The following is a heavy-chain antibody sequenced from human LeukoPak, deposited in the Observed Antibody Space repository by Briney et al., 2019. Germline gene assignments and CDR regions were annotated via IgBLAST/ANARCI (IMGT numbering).Heavy chain of an antibody. CDR1: GGSFSGYH. V-gene: IGHV4-34*01. CDR3: ARGRHDITMIVVVMTSVSYYLDV. CDR2: INPSGST. Sequence: SETLSLTCAVSGGSFSGYHWTWIRQSPGKGLEWIGDINPSGSTYYNPSLKSRLTISVDTSRNQFSLKLRSVTAADTAVYYCARGRHDITMIVVVMTSVSYYLDVWGKGTTVTVS. D-gene: IGHD3-22*01. J-gene: IGHJ6*03.